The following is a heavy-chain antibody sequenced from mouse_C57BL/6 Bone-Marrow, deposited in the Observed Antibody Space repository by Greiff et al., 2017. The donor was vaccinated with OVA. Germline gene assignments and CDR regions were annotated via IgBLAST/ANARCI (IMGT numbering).Heavy chain of an antibody. CDR2: IWRGGST. J-gene: IGHJ4*01. V-gene: IGHV2-5*01. CDR3: AKDYYGSSLYAMDY. D-gene: IGHD1-1*01. CDR1: GFSLTSYG. Sequence: VKLMESGPGLVQPSQSLSITCTVSGFSLTSYGVHWVRQSPGKGLEWLGVIWRGGSTDYNAAFMSRLGITKDNSKSQVFFKMNSLQADDTAIYYCAKDYYGSSLYAMDYWGQGTSVTVSS.